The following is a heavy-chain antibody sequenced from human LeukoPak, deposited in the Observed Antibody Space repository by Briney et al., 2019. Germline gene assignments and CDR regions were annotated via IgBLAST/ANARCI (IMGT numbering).Heavy chain of an antibody. CDR3: ARDPRSLYYFDY. CDR2: LSYDGSNK. CDR1: GFTFSSYA. J-gene: IGHJ4*02. V-gene: IGHV3-30-3*01. D-gene: IGHD1-14*01. Sequence: GGSLRLSCAASGFTFSSYAMHWVRQAPGKGLEWVTVLSYDGSNKYYADSVKGRFTISRDNSKNTLYLQMNSLRAADTAVYYCARDPRSLYYFDYWGQGTLVTVSS.